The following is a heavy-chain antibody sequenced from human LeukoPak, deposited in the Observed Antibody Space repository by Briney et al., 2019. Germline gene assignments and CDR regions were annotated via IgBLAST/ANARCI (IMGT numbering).Heavy chain of an antibody. CDR1: GFTISNSG. J-gene: IGHJ4*02. Sequence: GGSRRLSCVASGFTISNSGIHWVRQAPGKGLEWVSLILFDGSKQYYSDSVKGRFTISRDNSKNTLYLQMNSLRAEDTAVYYCARVYLERLTAGYFDHWGQGTWVTVSP. CDR2: ILFDGSKQ. V-gene: IGHV3-30*02. CDR3: ARVYLERLTAGYFDH. D-gene: IGHD2-8*01.